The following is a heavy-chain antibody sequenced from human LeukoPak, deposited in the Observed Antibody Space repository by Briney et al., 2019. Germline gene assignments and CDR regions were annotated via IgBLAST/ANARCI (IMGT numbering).Heavy chain of an antibody. CDR1: GGSISSGSYY. CDR3: ASGVAVAGYDAFDI. CDR2: IYTSGST. J-gene: IGHJ3*02. V-gene: IGHV4-61*02. D-gene: IGHD6-19*01. Sequence: PSETLSLTCTVSGGSISSGSYYWSWIRQPAGKGLEWIGRIYTSGSTNYNPSLKSRVTISVDTSKNQFSLKLSSVTAADTAVYYCASGVAVAGYDAFDIWGQGTMVTASS.